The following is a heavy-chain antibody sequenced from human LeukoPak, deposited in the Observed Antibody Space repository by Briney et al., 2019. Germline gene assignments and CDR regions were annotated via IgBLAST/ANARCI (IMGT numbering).Heavy chain of an antibody. CDR2: ISGSGGST. CDR3: AKDSRYSSSWYSYYFDY. J-gene: IGHJ4*02. D-gene: IGHD6-13*01. Sequence: PGGSLRLSCAASGFTFSSYAMSWVRQAPGKGLEWVSAISGSGGSTYYADSVKGRFTISRDNSKNTLYLQMNSLRAEDTAVYYCAKDSRYSSSWYSYYFDYWGQGTLVTVSS. V-gene: IGHV3-23*01. CDR1: GFTFSSYA.